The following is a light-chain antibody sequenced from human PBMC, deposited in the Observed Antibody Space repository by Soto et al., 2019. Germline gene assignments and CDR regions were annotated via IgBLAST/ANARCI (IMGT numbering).Light chain of an antibody. CDR2: LEGTGSY. J-gene: IGLJ3*02. V-gene: IGLV4-60*03. Sequence: QSLLTQSYSASASLGSSVKLTCTLSSGQSRHIIAWHQQQPGRAPRFLMKLEGTGSYNKGTGVPDRFSGSSAGADRYLTISILQSEDEADYYCETGDSKIRGLGGGTKLTVL. CDR3: ETGDSKIRG. CDR1: SGQSRHI.